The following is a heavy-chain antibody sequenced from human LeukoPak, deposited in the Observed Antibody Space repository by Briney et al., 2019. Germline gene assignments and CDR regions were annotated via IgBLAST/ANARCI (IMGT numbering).Heavy chain of an antibody. D-gene: IGHD3-9*01. CDR2: IYSGGST. Sequence: PGGSLRLSCAASGFTVSSNYMSWVRQAPGKGLEWVSVIYSGGSTYYADSVKGRFTISRDNSKNTLYLQMNSLRAEDTAVYYCARDDTYYDILTGYYPLNWFDPWGQGTLVTVSS. J-gene: IGHJ5*02. CDR1: GFTVSSNY. V-gene: IGHV3-53*01. CDR3: ARDDTYYDILTGYYPLNWFDP.